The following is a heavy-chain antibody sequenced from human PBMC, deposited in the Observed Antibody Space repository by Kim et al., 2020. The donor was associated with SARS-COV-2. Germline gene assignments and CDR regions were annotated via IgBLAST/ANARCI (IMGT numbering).Heavy chain of an antibody. J-gene: IGHJ4*02. Sequence: PSHKSRVTISVDKSKNQFSLKLSSVTAADTAVYYCARVGSSSWYGYYFDYWGQGTLVTVSS. V-gene: IGHV4-4*02. CDR3: ARVGSSSWYGYYFDY. D-gene: IGHD6-13*01.